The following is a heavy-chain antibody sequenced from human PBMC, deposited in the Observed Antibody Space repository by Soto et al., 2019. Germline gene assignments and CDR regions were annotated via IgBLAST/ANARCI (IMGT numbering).Heavy chain of an antibody. CDR1: GFTFSNYG. CDR3: AKNSRPPNWLDAFDR. D-gene: IGHD1-1*01. J-gene: IGHJ3*02. V-gene: IGHV3-30*18. CDR2: ISYDGSNK. Sequence: GSLRLSCAASGFTFSNYGMHWVRQAPGKGLEWVAVISYDGSNKYYADSVKGRFTISRDNSKNTLYLQMNSLRAEDTAVYHCAKNSRPPNWLDAFDRWGHGTMVTVS.